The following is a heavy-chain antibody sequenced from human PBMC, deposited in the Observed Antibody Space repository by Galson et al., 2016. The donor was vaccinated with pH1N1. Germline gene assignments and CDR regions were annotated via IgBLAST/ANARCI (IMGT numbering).Heavy chain of an antibody. CDR2: IFHTGIT. Sequence: SETLSLTCAVYGRSFSGYYWSWIRQPPGQKLEYVGHIFHTGITFYNPSLKSRVAISLDTSKNQFPLRLYSLTAADTAIYYCARGGESASFYFYPFARWGQGTLVTVSS. CDR3: ARGGESASFYFYPFAR. V-gene: IGHV4-34*11. CDR1: GRSFSGYY. D-gene: IGHD1-26*01. J-gene: IGHJ4*02.